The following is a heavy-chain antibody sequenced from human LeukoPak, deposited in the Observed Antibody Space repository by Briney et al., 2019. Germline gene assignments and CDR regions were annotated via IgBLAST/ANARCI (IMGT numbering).Heavy chain of an antibody. Sequence: GASVKVSCKASGYTFTGYYMHWVRQAPGQGLEWMGWINPNSGGTNYAQKLQGRVTMTTDTSTSTAYMELRSLRSDDTAVYYCARAPGSGYNYYFDYWGQGTLVTVSS. V-gene: IGHV1-2*02. CDR3: ARAPGSGYNYYFDY. D-gene: IGHD3-22*01. CDR2: INPNSGGT. CDR1: GYTFTGYY. J-gene: IGHJ4*02.